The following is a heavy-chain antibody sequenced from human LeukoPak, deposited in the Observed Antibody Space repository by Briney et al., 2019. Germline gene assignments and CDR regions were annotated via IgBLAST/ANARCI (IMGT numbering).Heavy chain of an antibody. Sequence: PSQTLSLTCTVSGGSISSSDYYWSWIRQPPGKSLEWIGYIHYTGSTYYNPSLNSRVTMSVDTSKNQFSLKLSSVTAADTAVYFCARVYYGSGSLYYLDYWGQGTLVTVSS. J-gene: IGHJ4*02. CDR2: IHYTGST. CDR3: ARVYYGSGSLYYLDY. D-gene: IGHD3-10*01. CDR1: GGSISSSDYY. V-gene: IGHV4-30-4*08.